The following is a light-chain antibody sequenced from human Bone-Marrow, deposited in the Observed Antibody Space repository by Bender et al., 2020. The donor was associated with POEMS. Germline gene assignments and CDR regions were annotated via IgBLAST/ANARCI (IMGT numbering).Light chain of an antibody. J-gene: IGLJ3*02. V-gene: IGLV1-44*01. CDR1: SSNIGAHA. Sequence: QSVLTQPPSASGTPGQRVTISCSGGSSNIGAHAVNWYQHLPGPAPKLLTYSSHRRPSEVPDRFSGSRSGTSASLAISGLQSEDEADYSGAVWDDSLNGWVFGGGTKLTVL. CDR3: AVWDDSLNGWV. CDR2: SSH.